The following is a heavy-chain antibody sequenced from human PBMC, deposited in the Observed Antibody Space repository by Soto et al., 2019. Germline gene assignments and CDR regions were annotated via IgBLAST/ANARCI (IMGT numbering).Heavy chain of an antibody. J-gene: IGHJ5*02. V-gene: IGHV4-39*01. CDR3: ERHSLSPGPNWFDP. D-gene: IGHD3-10*01. Sequence: SETLSLTCTVSGGSISSSSYYWGWIRQPPGKGLEWIGSIYYSGSTYYNPSLKSRVTISVDTSKNQFSLKLSSVTAADTAVYYCERHSLSPGPNWFDPWGQGTLVTVSS. CDR1: GGSISSSSYY. CDR2: IYYSGST.